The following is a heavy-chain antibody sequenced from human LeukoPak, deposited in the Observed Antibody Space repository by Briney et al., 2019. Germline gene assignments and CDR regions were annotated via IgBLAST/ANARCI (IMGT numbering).Heavy chain of an antibody. CDR2: ISPSGDIT. J-gene: IGHJ4*02. D-gene: IGHD2-2*01. Sequence: GGTLRLSCAASGFTFSNHGMNWVRQAPGKGLEWVSGISPSGDITYYADSVKGRFTISRDNSKNTLYLQMNSLRAEDTAVYYCTGIYCSSTSCYPYWGQGTLVTVSS. CDR3: TGIYCSSTSCYPY. V-gene: IGHV3-23*01. CDR1: GFTFSNHG.